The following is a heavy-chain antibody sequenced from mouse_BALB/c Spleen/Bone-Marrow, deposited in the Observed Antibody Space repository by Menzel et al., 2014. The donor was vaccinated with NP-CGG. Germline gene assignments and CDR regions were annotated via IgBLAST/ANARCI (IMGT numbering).Heavy chain of an antibody. CDR1: GDSITSGYY. CDR3: ARDQLRFDY. D-gene: IGHD1-1*01. V-gene: IGHV3-6*02. CDR2: ISYDGSN. Sequence: EVHLVESGPGLVKPSQSLSLTCSVTGDSITSGYYWNWIRQFPGNKLEWMGYISYDGSNNYNPSLKNRISITRDTSKNQFFLKLNSVTTEDTATYYCARDQLRFDYWGQGTTLTVSS. J-gene: IGHJ2*01.